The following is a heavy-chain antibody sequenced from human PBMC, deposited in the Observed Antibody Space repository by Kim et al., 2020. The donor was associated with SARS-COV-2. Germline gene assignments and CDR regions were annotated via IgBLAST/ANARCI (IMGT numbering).Heavy chain of an antibody. Sequence: SETLSLTCTVSGGSISSSSYYWGWIRQAPGKGLEWIADIYYTGSTYYNPSLKSRVSISVDTSKNQFSLKLSSVTAADTAVYSCARDRGSRDGYLIGFFDVWGRGTPLTVSS. CDR1: GGSISSSSYY. J-gene: IGHJ2*01. CDR2: IYYTGST. CDR3: ARDRGSRDGYLIGFFDV. D-gene: IGHD3-10*01. V-gene: IGHV4-39*07.